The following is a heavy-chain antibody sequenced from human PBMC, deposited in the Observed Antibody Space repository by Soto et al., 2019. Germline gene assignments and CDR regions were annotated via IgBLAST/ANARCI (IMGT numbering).Heavy chain of an antibody. CDR2: ISYDGSNK. CDR1: GFTFSSYG. CDR3: AKDFVTMVRGGSDWYYYYGMDV. J-gene: IGHJ6*02. Sequence: GGSLRLSCAASGFTFSSYGMHWVRQAPGKGLEWVAVISYDGSNKYYADSVKGRFTISRDNSKNTLYLQMNSLRAEDTAVYYCAKDFVTMVRGGSDWYYYYGMDVWGQGTTVTVSS. D-gene: IGHD3-10*01. V-gene: IGHV3-30*18.